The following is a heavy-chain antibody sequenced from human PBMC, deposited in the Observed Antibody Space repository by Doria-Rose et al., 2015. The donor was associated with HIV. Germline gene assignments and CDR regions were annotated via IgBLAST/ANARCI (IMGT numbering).Heavy chain of an antibody. CDR3: ARGVGGTGGYDF. CDR2: ISHSGRS. J-gene: IGHJ4*02. D-gene: IGHD2-8*02. V-gene: IGHV4-34*01. Sequence: PGKGLEWIGEISHSGRSTYDPSLKSRVTISVDTSKNQFSLKLNSVTAADTAIYYCARGVGGTGGYDFWVRGTVVAVST.